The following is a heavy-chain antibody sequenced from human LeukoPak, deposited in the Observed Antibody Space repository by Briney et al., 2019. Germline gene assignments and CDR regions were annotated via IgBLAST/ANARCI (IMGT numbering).Heavy chain of an antibody. D-gene: IGHD6-19*01. CDR3: ASAAGTSQNQYGMDV. CDR1: GFTVSSNY. CDR2: IYSGGST. J-gene: IGHJ6*02. Sequence: GGSLRLSCAASGFTVSSNYMSWVRQAPGKGLEWVSVIYSGGSTYYADSVKGRFTISRDNSKNTLYLQMNSLRAEDTAVYYCASAAGTSQNQYGMDVWGQGTTVTVSS. V-gene: IGHV3-66*01.